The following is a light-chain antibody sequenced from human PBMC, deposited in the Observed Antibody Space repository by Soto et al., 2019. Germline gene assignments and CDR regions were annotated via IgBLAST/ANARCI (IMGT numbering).Light chain of an antibody. V-gene: IGLV3-1*01. CDR2: EDI. CDR1: KLGDKY. J-gene: IGLJ2*01. CDR3: QAWDSNTVV. Sequence: SYELTQPPLVSVSPGQSASITCSGDKLGDKYACWYQQKPGQSPVLVIYEDIKRPSGIPERFSGSNFGNTATLTISGTQAMDEADYYCQAWDSNTVVFSGGTKVTVL.